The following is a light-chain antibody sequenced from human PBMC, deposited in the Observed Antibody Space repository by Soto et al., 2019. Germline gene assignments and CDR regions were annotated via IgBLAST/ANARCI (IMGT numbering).Light chain of an antibody. CDR2: GAS. V-gene: IGKV3D-15*01. CDR3: QQYNNRPSIT. Sequence: ELVMTQSPATLSVSPGARATLSCRASQSVSSNLAWYQQEPGQAPRLLIYGASTRATGIPARFSGSGSGTEFTLPIRSLQSEDFATYYCQQYNNRPSITFGRGTRLDIK. CDR1: QSVSSN. J-gene: IGKJ5*01.